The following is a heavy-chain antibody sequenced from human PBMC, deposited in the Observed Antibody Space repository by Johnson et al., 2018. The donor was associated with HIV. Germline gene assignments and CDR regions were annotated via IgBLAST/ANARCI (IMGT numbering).Heavy chain of an antibody. CDR1: GFTFSTYA. V-gene: IGHV3-30-3*01. J-gene: IGHJ3*02. CDR2: ISYDGSNK. D-gene: IGHD6-13*01. Sequence: VQLVESGGGVVQPGRSLRLSCAASGFTFSTYAMHWVRQAPGKGLEWVAVISYDGSNKYYADSVKGRFTISRDNSKKTLYLKVNSLRAEDTAVYYCARDRGSSSWYRDAFDIWGQGTMVTVSS. CDR3: ARDRGSSSWYRDAFDI.